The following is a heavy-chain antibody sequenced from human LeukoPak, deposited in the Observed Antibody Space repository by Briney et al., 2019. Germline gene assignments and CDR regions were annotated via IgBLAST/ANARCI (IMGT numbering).Heavy chain of an antibody. Sequence: PGGSLRLSCVASGFTFSNYWMHWVRQAPGKGLVWVSRIHSDGSTTIYADSVKGRFTISRDNAKNTLYLQMKSLRAEHTAVYYCARATTPALVVAGNYWGQGTLVTVSS. CDR3: ARATTPALVVAGNY. CDR1: GFTFSNYW. CDR2: IHSDGSTT. D-gene: IGHD6-19*01. V-gene: IGHV3-74*01. J-gene: IGHJ4*02.